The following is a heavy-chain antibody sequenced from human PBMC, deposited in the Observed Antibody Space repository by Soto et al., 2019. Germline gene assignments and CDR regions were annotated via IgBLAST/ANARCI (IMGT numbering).Heavy chain of an antibody. V-gene: IGHV3-33*01. J-gene: IGHJ5*02. CDR3: ARELSGGEGRVWFDP. CDR1: GFTFSSYG. Sequence: QVQLVESGGGVVQPGRSLRLSCAASGFTFSSYGMHWVRQAPGKGLEWVAVIWYDGSNKYYADSVKGRFTISRDNSKNTLYLQMNSLRAEDTAVYYCARELSGGEGRVWFDPWGQGTLVTVSS. CDR2: IWYDGSNK. D-gene: IGHD4-17*01.